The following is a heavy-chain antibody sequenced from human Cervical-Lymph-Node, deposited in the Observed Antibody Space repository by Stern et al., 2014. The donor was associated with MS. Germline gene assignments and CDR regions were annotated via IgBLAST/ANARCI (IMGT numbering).Heavy chain of an antibody. CDR1: GHTFNSHA. J-gene: IGHJ4*02. V-gene: IGHV1-18*01. CDR2: INSCDGNT. Sequence: VQLVESGAEVKKPGASVKVSCKASGHTFNSHAITWVRQVPGQGLEWVGWINSCDGNTNYAQKLQGRVTMTSDTSTSTAYMELRSLRFDDTAVYYCATDMGFEAAAHDYWGQGTLVTVSS. CDR3: ATDMGFEAAAHDY. D-gene: IGHD6-13*01.